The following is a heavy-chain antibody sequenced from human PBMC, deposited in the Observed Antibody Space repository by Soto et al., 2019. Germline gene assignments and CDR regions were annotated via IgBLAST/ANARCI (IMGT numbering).Heavy chain of an antibody. V-gene: IGHV3-23*01. D-gene: IGHD6-13*01. CDR2: ISGSGGST. Sequence: EVQLLESGGGLVQPGGSLRLSCAASGFTFSSYAMSWARQAPGKGLEWVSAISGSGGSTYYADSVKGRFTISRDNSKNTLYLKMNSLRDEDTAAYYCAKDYSRSWFRTAFDPWGQGTLVTVSS. CDR1: GFTFSSYA. J-gene: IGHJ5*02. CDR3: AKDYSRSWFRTAFDP.